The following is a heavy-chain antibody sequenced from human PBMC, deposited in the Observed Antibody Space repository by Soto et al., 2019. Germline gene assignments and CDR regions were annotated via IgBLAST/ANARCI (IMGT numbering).Heavy chain of an antibody. Sequence: LRLFCVASGFTFTSYAMSWVRQAPGKGLEWVSVIGGRASTTSYADSVKGRFTISRDNSKNTMYLQMNSLRVEDTAVYYCAKGLEDWSGYYPYDYWGQGTLVTVSS. CDR3: AKGLEDWSGYYPYDY. CDR2: IGGRASTT. J-gene: IGHJ4*02. V-gene: IGHV3-23*01. CDR1: GFTFTSYA. D-gene: IGHD3-3*01.